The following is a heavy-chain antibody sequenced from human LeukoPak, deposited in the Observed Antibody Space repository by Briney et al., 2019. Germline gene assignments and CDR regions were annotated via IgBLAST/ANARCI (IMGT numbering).Heavy chain of an antibody. CDR2: ISYDGSNK. CDR3: ARGGKYSSGWALFDY. D-gene: IGHD6-19*01. CDR1: GFTFSSYA. V-gene: IGHV3-30-3*01. Sequence: GGSLRLSCAASGFTFSSYAMHWVRQAPGKGLEWVAVISYDGSNKYYADSVKGRFTISRDNSKNTLYLQMNSLRAEDTAVYYCARGGKYSSGWALFDYWGQGTLVTVSS. J-gene: IGHJ4*02.